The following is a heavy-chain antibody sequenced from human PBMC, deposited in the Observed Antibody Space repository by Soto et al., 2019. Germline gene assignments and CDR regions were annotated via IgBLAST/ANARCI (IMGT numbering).Heavy chain of an antibody. CDR2: IIPMYGTV. CDR3: ARDLGGCSGGSCRYNWFDP. J-gene: IGHJ5*02. CDR1: GGTFSSYV. D-gene: IGHD2-15*01. V-gene: IGHV1-69*06. Sequence: SVKVSCKASGGTFSSYVISWVRQAPGQGPEWMGGIIPMYGTVHYAQKFPDRVTIIADTSTSTAYMELSSLRSEDTAVYYSARDLGGCSGGSCRYNWFDPWGQGTLVTVSS.